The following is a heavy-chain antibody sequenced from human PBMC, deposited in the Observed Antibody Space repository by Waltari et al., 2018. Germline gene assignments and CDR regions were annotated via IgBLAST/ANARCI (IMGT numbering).Heavy chain of an antibody. V-gene: IGHV4-39*07. J-gene: IGHJ5*02. Sequence: QLQLQESGPGLVKPSETLSLTCTVSGGSISSSSYYWGWIRQPPGKGLEWIGSIYYSGSTYYNPSLKSRVTIAVDTSKNQFSLKLSSVTAADTAVYYCARDLGYYDSSGGGFDPWGQGTLVTVSS. CDR2: IYYSGST. CDR1: GGSISSSSYY. D-gene: IGHD3-22*01. CDR3: ARDLGYYDSSGGGFDP.